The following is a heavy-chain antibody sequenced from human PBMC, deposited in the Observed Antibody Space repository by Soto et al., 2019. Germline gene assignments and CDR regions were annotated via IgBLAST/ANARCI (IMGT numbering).Heavy chain of an antibody. Sequence: LGESLKISCKVSGYSFTSYWIGCVRQRPGKGLEWMGIIYPGDSDTRYSPSFQGQVTISAAEPLRTASLEWSSLKASDTAMYYCARPVRWLRLTPYYYGLDVWGQGTTVPVSS. CDR1: GYSFTSYW. CDR2: IYPGDSDT. D-gene: IGHD5-12*01. CDR3: ARPVRWLRLTPYYYGLDV. J-gene: IGHJ6*01. V-gene: IGHV5-51*01.